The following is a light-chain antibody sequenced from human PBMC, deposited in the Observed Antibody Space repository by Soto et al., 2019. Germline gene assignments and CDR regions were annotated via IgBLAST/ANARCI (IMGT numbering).Light chain of an antibody. V-gene: IGLV2-14*03. J-gene: IGLJ3*02. CDR3: SSYTTSGALV. CDR2: DVR. CDR1: SGDVGGYNY. Sequence: QSVVTQPASVSGSPGQSIAISCTGTSGDVGGYNYVSWYQQHPDKAPKLLIFDVRSRPSGISNRFSGSKSGNTASLTISGLQPADGADYYCSSYTTSGALVFGGGTKLTVL.